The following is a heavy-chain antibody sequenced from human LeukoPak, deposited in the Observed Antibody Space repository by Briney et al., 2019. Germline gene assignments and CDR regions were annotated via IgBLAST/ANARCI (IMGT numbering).Heavy chain of an antibody. D-gene: IGHD6-6*01. CDR1: GGTLSSYA. J-gene: IGHJ4*02. Sequence: SVKVSCKASGGTLSSYAISWVRQAPGQGLEWMGGIIPIFGTANYAQKFQGRVTITADESTSTAYMELSSLRSEDTAVYYCARGNSSSPGAFDYWGQGTLVTVSS. CDR2: IIPIFGTA. V-gene: IGHV1-69*13. CDR3: ARGNSSSPGAFDY.